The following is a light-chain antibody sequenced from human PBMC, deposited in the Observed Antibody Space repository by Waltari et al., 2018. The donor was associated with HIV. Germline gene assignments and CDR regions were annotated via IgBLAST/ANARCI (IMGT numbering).Light chain of an antibody. Sequence: EIVLTQSPGTLSLSPGERATLSCRTSQSISGSYLAWYQQKRGQVPRLLIYGASSRATGIPDRFSGSGYGTDFTLTISRLEPEDFAVYYCHQYGSSPRTFGQGTKVEVK. J-gene: IGKJ1*01. CDR1: QSISGSY. V-gene: IGKV3-20*01. CDR3: HQYGSSPRT. CDR2: GAS.